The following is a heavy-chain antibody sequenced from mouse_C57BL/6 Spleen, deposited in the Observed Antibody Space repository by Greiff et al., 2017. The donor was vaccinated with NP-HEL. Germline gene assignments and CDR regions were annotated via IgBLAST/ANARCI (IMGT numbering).Heavy chain of an antibody. D-gene: IGHD1-1*01. V-gene: IGHV14-1*01. CDR3: TTSDYYGSSYGAMDD. CDR1: GFNIKDYY. J-gene: IGHJ4*01. CDR2: IDPEDGDT. Sequence: EVQLQQSGAELVRPGASVKLSCTASGFNIKDYYMHWVKQRPEQGLEWIGRIDPEDGDTEYAPKFQGKATMTADTSSNTAYLQLSSLTSEDTAVYYCTTSDYYGSSYGAMDDWGQGTSVTVSS.